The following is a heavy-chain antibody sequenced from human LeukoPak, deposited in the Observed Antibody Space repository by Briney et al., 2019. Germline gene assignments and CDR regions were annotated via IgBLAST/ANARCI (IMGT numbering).Heavy chain of an antibody. CDR2: ISYDGSNK. Sequence: GGSLRLSCAASGFTFSSYGMHWVRQAPGKGLEWVAVISYDGSNKYYADSVKGRLTISRDNSKNTLYLQMNSLRAEDTAVYYCAKALYDSSGLDAFDIWGQGTMVTVSS. CDR3: AKALYDSSGLDAFDI. V-gene: IGHV3-30*18. J-gene: IGHJ3*02. D-gene: IGHD3-22*01. CDR1: GFTFSSYG.